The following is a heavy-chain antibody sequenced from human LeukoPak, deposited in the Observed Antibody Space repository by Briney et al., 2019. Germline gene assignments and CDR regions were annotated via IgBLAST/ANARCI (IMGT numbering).Heavy chain of an antibody. V-gene: IGHV3-7*03. CDR2: IKKDGREK. D-gene: IGHD3-10*01. J-gene: IGHJ4*02. CDR3: ASLGPDY. CDR1: GFIFSDHW. Sequence: GGSLRLSCAASGFIFSDHWMSWVRQAPGKGLEWVANIKKDGREKYYVDSVKGRFTMSRDNAKNSLYLQMNSLRAEDTAVYYCASLGPDYWGQGTLVTVSS.